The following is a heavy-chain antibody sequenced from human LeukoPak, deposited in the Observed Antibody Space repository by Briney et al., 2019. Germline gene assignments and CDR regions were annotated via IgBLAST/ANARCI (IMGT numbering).Heavy chain of an antibody. CDR3: ARIEFSSGWYGAFDI. CDR2: INWNGGST. V-gene: IGHV3-20*01. D-gene: IGHD6-19*01. J-gene: IGHJ3*02. Sequence: GGSLRLSCAASGFTFDNYGMSWVRQAPGKGLESVSGINWNGGSTGYADSVEGRFTISRDNAKNSLYLQMNSLRAEDTALYHCARIEFSSGWYGAFDIWGQGTMVTVSS. CDR1: GFTFDNYG.